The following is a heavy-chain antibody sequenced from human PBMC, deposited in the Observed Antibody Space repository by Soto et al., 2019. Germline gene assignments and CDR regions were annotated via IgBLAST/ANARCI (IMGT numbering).Heavy chain of an antibody. CDR3: AIVRFPPQFDY. D-gene: IGHD3-10*01. CDR2: IKQDGSEK. J-gene: IGHJ4*02. CDR1: GFTFSSYW. Sequence: GGSLRLSCAASGFTFSSYWMSWVRQAPGKGLEWVANIKQDGSEKYYVDSVKGRFTIYRDNSKNSLYLQMNSLRAEDTAVYYCAIVRFPPQFDYWGQGTLVTVSS. V-gene: IGHV3-7*01.